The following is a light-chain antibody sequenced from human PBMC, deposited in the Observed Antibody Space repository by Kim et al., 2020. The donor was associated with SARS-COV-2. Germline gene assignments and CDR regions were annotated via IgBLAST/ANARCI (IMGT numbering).Light chain of an antibody. CDR3: QERTDWPLT. V-gene: IGKV3-11*01. Sequence: EIVLTQSPAPLSLSPGERATLSCRASQSISSFLGWYQQKPGQAPRLLIYDASNRATGIPARFSGSGSGTDFTLTINSLEPEDFAVYYCQERTDWPLTFGGGTKVDIK. CDR1: QSISSF. CDR2: DAS. J-gene: IGKJ4*01.